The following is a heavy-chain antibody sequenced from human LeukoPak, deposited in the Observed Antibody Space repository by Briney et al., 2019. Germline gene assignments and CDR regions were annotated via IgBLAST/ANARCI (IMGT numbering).Heavy chain of an antibody. Sequence: QPGGSLRLSCAASGFTFHDYTMHWVRQAPGKGLEWVSFIRFDATNKYYADSVKGRFTISRDNSNNTLYLQLNNVRTEDTATYFCAKEQYPGYFDYWGQGTLVTVSS. CDR3: AKEQYPGYFDY. CDR1: GFTFHDYT. D-gene: IGHD1-14*01. J-gene: IGHJ4*02. CDR2: IRFDATNK. V-gene: IGHV3-30*02.